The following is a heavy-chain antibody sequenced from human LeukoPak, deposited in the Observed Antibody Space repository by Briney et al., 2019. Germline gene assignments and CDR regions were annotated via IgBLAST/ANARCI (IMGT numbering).Heavy chain of an antibody. CDR2: IYYSGST. CDR1: GGSISSYY. D-gene: IGHD5-24*01. J-gene: IGHJ4*02. Sequence: SETLSLTCTVSGGSISSYYWCWIRQPPGKGLEWIGYIYYSGSTNYNPSLKSRVTISVDTSKNQFSLKLSSVTVVDTAVYYCARTPRNGYNYYFDYWGQGTLVTVSS. V-gene: IGHV4-59*01. CDR3: ARTPRNGYNYYFDY.